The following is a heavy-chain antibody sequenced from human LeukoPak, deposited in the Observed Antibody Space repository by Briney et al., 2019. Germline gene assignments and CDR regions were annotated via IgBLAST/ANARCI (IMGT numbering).Heavy chain of an antibody. CDR1: GGSISSYY. CDR2: IYYSGST. J-gene: IGHJ5*02. Sequence: PSETLSLTCTVSGGSISSYYWSWIRQPPGKGLEWIGYIYYSGSTNYNPSLKSRVTISVDTSKNQFSLKLSSVTAADTAVYYCARESPQSWFDPWGQETLVTVSS. CDR3: ARESPQSWFDP. V-gene: IGHV4-59*01.